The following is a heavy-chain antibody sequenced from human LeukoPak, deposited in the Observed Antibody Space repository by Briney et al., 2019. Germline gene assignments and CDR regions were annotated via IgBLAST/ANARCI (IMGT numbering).Heavy chain of an antibody. CDR1: GYSFINYG. CDR3: ALTTVTTGRFDP. Sequence: ASVKVSCKASGYSFINYGVSWVRQAPGQGLEWMGWISTYNGDTNYAQKLQGRVTMTTDTSTSTAYMELRSLGSDDTAVYYCALTTVTTGRFDPWGQGTLVTVSS. V-gene: IGHV1-18*01. D-gene: IGHD4-17*01. CDR2: ISTYNGDT. J-gene: IGHJ5*02.